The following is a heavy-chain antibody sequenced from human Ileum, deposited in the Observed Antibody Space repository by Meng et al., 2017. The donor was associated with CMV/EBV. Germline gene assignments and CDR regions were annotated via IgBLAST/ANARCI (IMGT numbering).Heavy chain of an antibody. CDR1: FTFSDYY. CDR2: ISSSGSTI. CDR3: ARDLGVAVAGRDDPFDI. Sequence: FTFSDYYMSWIRQAPGKGLEWVSYISSSGSTIYYADSVKGRFTISRDNAKNSLYLQMNSLRAEDTAVYYCARDLGVAVAGRDDPFDIWGQGTMVTVSS. D-gene: IGHD6-19*01. V-gene: IGHV3-11*01. J-gene: IGHJ3*02.